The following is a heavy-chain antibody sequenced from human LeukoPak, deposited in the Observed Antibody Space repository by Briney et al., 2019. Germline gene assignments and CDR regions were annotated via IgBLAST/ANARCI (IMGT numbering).Heavy chain of an antibody. D-gene: IGHD1-26*01. CDR1: GFTFSSYS. CDR3: ARDRELLLLNAFDI. CDR2: ISSSSSTI. Sequence: GGSLRLSCAASGFTFSSYSMNWVRQAPGKGLEWVSYISSSSSTIYYADSVKGRFTISRDNAKNSLYLQMNSLRAEDTAVYYCARDRELLLLNAFDIWGQGTMVTVSS. V-gene: IGHV3-48*01. J-gene: IGHJ3*02.